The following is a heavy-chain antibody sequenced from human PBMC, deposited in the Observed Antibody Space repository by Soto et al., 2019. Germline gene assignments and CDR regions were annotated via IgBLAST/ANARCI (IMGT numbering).Heavy chain of an antibody. D-gene: IGHD2-2*01. V-gene: IGHV1-69*01. CDR3: ASSPGVNVPAAKVGPWFDP. J-gene: IGHJ5*02. CDR1: GGTFSSYA. CDR2: IIPIFGTA. Sequence: QVQLVQSGAEVKKPGSSVKVSCKAPGGTFSSYAISWVRQAPGQGLEWMGGIIPIFGTANYAQKFQGRVTITADESTSTAYMELSSLRSEDTAVYYCASSPGVNVPAAKVGPWFDPWGQGTLVTVSS.